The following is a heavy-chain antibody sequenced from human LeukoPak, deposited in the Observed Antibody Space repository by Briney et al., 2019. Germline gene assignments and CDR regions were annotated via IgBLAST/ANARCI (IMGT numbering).Heavy chain of an antibody. CDR2: IIPIFGTA. V-gene: IGHV1-69*05. Sequence: GASVKVSCKASGGTFSSYAISWVRQAPGQGLEWMGGIIPIFGTANYAQKFQGRVTITTDESTSTAYMELSSLRSEDTAVYYCASSGGAIFGVASPFDYWGQGTLVTVSS. J-gene: IGHJ4*02. D-gene: IGHD3-3*01. CDR1: GGTFSSYA. CDR3: ASSGGAIFGVASPFDY.